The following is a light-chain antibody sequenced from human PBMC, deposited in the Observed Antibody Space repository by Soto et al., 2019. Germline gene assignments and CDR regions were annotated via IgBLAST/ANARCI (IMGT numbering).Light chain of an antibody. Sequence: QSVLTQSPSASASLGASVKLTCTLSRGYSTYAIAWHQQQPEKGPRYLMKVNSDGSHNKGDGIPDRFSGSSSGAERYLTISSLQSEDEADYYCQTWGTGPLVFGGGTKVTVL. V-gene: IGLV4-69*01. CDR2: VNSDGSH. CDR1: RGYSTYA. J-gene: IGLJ2*01. CDR3: QTWGTGPLV.